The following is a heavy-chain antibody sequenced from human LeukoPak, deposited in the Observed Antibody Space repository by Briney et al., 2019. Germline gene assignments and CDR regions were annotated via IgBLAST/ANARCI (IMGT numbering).Heavy chain of an antibody. CDR1: GGSISSGGYY. CDR3: ASAPGGSGYSYYFDY. J-gene: IGHJ4*02. Sequence: SETLFLTCTVSGGSISSGGYYWSWIRQHPGKGLEWIGYIYYSGSTYYNPSLKSRVTISVDTSKNQFSLKLSSVTAADTAVYYCASAPGGSGYSYYFDYWGQGTLVTVSS. D-gene: IGHD3-22*01. V-gene: IGHV4-31*03. CDR2: IYYSGST.